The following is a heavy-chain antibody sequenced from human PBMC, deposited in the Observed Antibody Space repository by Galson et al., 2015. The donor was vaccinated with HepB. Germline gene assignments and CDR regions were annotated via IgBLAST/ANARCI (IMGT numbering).Heavy chain of an antibody. CDR3: ARDHVGPGIYFDN. J-gene: IGHJ4*02. CDR1: GFTFSSHW. D-gene: IGHD1-26*01. Sequence: LRLSCAASGFTFSSHWMSWVRQAPGKGLEWVANINQGGSEKYYVDSVSGRFTISRDNARNSLYLQMDSLRAEDTAVYYCARDHVGPGIYFDNWGQGTLVTVSS. V-gene: IGHV3-7*03. CDR2: INQGGSEK.